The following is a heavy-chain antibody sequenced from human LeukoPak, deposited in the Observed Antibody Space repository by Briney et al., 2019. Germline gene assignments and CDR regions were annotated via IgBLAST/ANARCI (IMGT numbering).Heavy chain of an antibody. D-gene: IGHD3-10*01. V-gene: IGHV3-7*01. CDR3: ARLVYGSGSYLGP. CDR2: IKQDGSEK. CDR1: GFTFSSYW. J-gene: IGHJ5*02. Sequence: PGGSLRLSCAASGFTFSSYWMSWVRQAPGKGLEWVANIKQDGSEKYYVDSVKGRFTISRDNAKNSLYLQMNSLRAEDTAVYYCARLVYGSGSYLGPWGQGTLVTVSS.